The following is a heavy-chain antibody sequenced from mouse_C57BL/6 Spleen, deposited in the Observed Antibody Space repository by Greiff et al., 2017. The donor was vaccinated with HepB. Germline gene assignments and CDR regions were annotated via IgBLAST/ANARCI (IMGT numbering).Heavy chain of an antibody. Sequence: ESGPGLVKPSQSLSLTCSVTGYSITSGYYWNWIRQFPGNKLEWMGYISYDGSNNYNPSLKNRISITRDTYKNQIFLKLNSVTTEDTATYYCAREGTYYDYDAYWGQGTLVTVSA. CDR2: ISYDGSN. CDR3: AREGTYYDYDAY. D-gene: IGHD2-4*01. CDR1: GYSITSGYY. J-gene: IGHJ3*01. V-gene: IGHV3-6*01.